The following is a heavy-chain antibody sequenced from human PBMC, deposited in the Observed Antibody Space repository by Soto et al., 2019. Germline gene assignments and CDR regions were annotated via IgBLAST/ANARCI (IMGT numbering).Heavy chain of an antibody. J-gene: IGHJ4*02. D-gene: IGHD3-16*01. CDR3: ARGGWGNYFDY. Sequence: GGSLRLSCAASGFTVSSNYMSWVRQAPGKGLEWVSVIYSGGSTYYADSVKGRFTISRDNSKNTLYLQMNGLRAEDTAVYYCARGGWGNYFDYWGQGTLVTVSS. V-gene: IGHV3-66*01. CDR1: GFTVSSNY. CDR2: IYSGGST.